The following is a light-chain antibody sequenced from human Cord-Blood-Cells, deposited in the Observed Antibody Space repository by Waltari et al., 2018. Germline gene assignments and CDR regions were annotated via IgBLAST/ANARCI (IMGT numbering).Light chain of an antibody. J-gene: IGLJ2*01. CDR2: DDS. CDR1: NIGSKR. Sequence: SSVLTQPPSVSVAPGKTARITWGGTNIGSKRVHWYQQKPGQAPGLVVYDDSDRPSGIPERFSGSNSGNTATLTISRVEAGDEADYYCQVWDSSSDHPVFGGGTKLTVL. CDR3: QVWDSSSDHPV. V-gene: IGLV3-21*03.